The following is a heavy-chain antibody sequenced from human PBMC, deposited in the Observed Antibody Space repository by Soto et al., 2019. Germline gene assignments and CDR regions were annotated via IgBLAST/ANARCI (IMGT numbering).Heavy chain of an antibody. J-gene: IGHJ6*02. CDR1: GGSISGDHY. V-gene: IGHV4-30-4*01. CDR2: IYSSGST. CDR3: ARNRYGMHV. Sequence: SETLSLTCTVSGGSISGDHYWSWISQPPGKGLEWIGYIYSSGSTYYKPSLKSRVSISVDTSKKQFYMKLNSVTAADTAVYYCARNRYGMHVWGQGTTVTVSS.